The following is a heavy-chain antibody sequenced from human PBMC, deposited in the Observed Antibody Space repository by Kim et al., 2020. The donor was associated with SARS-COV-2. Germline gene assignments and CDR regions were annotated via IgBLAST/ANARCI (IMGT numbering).Heavy chain of an antibody. Sequence: GGSLRLSCAASGFTFSSYWMSWVRQAPGKGLEWVASIKKDGSLKDYVDSVKGRFTISRDNAKNSLSLLMNSLSPEDTAVYFCARGWMPDYWGQGTLVTVSS. CDR2: IKKDGSLK. D-gene: IGHD5-12*01. J-gene: IGHJ4*02. V-gene: IGHV3-7*04. CDR3: ARGWMPDY. CDR1: GFTFSSYW.